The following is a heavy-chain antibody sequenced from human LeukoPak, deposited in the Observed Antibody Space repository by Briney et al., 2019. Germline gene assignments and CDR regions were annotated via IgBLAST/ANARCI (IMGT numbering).Heavy chain of an antibody. CDR1: GYTFTSYG. D-gene: IGHD2-15*01. CDR3: AGSVVAATRLDY. Sequence: ASVNVSCKASGYTFTSYGISWVRQAPGQGLEWMGWISAYNGNTNYAQKLQGRVTMTTDTSTSTAYMELRSLRSDDTAVYYCAGSVVAATRLDYWGQGTLVTVSS. CDR2: ISAYNGNT. V-gene: IGHV1-18*01. J-gene: IGHJ4*02.